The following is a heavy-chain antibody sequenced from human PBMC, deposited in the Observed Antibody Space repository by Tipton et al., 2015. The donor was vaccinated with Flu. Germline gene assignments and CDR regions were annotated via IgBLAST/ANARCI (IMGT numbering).Heavy chain of an antibody. V-gene: IGHV4-59*08. CDR1: DDSITYYY. Sequence: GLVKPSETLSLTCTVSDDSITYYYWSWIRQPPGKGLEWIGNVHRTGSPYYNPSLRSRVTIAVDGPKIQFSLTLTSISATDTAVYYCARRDYSNYVSEPKNWFDPWGQGILVTVSS. CDR3: ARRDYSNYVSEPKNWFDP. CDR2: VHRTGSP. J-gene: IGHJ5*02. D-gene: IGHD4-11*01.